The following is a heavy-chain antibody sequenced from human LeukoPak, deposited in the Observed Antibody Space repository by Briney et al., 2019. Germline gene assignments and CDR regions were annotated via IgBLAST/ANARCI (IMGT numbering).Heavy chain of an antibody. CDR3: ATDLG. Sequence: GGSLRLSCAASGFTFTSYWMHWVRQPPGKGLVWGSRVDHDGSATAYADSVKGRFTISRDNAKNTVYPKMNSLRAADTAVYYCATDLGWGQGTLVTVSS. V-gene: IGHV3-74*01. CDR2: VDHDGSAT. CDR1: GFTFTSYW. J-gene: IGHJ1*01. D-gene: IGHD4-17*01.